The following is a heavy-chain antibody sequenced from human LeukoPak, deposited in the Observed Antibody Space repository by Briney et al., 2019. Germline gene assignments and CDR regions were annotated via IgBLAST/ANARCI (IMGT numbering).Heavy chain of an antibody. CDR2: INHSGST. V-gene: IGHV4-34*01. Sequence: KPSETLSLTCAVYGGSFSGYYWSWIRQPPGKGLEWIGEINHSGSTNYNPSLKSRVTISVDTSKNQFSLKLSSVTAADTAVYYCARARKVSSWHYWGQGTLVTVSS. D-gene: IGHD6-13*01. CDR1: GGSFSGYY. J-gene: IGHJ4*02. CDR3: ARARKVSSWHY.